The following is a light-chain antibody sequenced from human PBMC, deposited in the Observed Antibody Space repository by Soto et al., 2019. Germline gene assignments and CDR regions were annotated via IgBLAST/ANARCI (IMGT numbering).Light chain of an antibody. Sequence: QSVLTQPPSVSAAPGQTVTISCSGSSSNIGNNYVSRYQQLPGTAPKLLIYENNKRPSGIPDRFSGSKSGTSATLGITGLQTGDEADYYCATWDSSLSAGGVFGGGTKLTVL. CDR1: SSNIGNNY. J-gene: IGLJ2*01. V-gene: IGLV1-51*02. CDR2: ENN. CDR3: ATWDSSLSAGGV.